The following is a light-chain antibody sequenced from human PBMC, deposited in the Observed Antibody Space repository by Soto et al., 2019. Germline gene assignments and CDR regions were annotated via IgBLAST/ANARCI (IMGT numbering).Light chain of an antibody. CDR2: GAS. CDR1: QSLTSSY. Sequence: EIVLTQSPGTLSLSPGKRATLSCRASQSLTSSYLALYQQKPGQAPRLLVYGASSRATGIPDRFSGSGSGTDFTLTISRLETEDFAVYCCQPYEGSPPSYSFGQGTKLEIK. CDR3: QPYEGSPPSYS. J-gene: IGKJ2*01. V-gene: IGKV3-20*01.